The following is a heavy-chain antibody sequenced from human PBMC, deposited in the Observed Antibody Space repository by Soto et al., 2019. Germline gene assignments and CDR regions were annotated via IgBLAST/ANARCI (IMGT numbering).Heavy chain of an antibody. D-gene: IGHD3-9*01. Sequence: GGSLRLSCAASGFTFSSYGMHWVRQAPGKGLEWVAVISYDGSNKYYADSVKGRFTISRDNSKNTLYLQMNSLRAEDTAVYYCAKDSRALRYFDWSFDYWGQGTLVTVSS. CDR1: GFTFSSYG. CDR2: ISYDGSNK. CDR3: AKDSRALRYFDWSFDY. J-gene: IGHJ4*02. V-gene: IGHV3-30*18.